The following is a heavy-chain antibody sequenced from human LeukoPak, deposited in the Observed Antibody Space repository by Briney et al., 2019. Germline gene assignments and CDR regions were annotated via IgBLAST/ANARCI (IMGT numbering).Heavy chain of an antibody. Sequence: GGSLRLSCAASGFYFSNYAMSWVRQAPGKGLELVARIKNKPDGGTSDYTAPVKGRFTISRDDSKSTLYLQMNSLKTEDTAVYYCTVVNYGSGSYPLGSWGQGTLVTVSS. CDR2: IKNKPDGGTS. J-gene: IGHJ5*02. D-gene: IGHD3-10*01. CDR3: TVVNYGSGSYPLGS. CDR1: GFYFSNYA. V-gene: IGHV3-15*01.